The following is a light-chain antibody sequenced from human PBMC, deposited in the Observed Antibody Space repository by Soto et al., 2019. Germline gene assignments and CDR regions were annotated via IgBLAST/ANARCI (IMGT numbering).Light chain of an antibody. CDR2: KAS. V-gene: IGKV1-5*03. Sequence: DIQMPQSPSTLSASVGDRVTITCRASQSSSTWLAWYQQKAGKAPKLLIYKASSLEGGVPSRFSGSGSGTEFNITISSLQPDDFATYYCQQYKTYPLTVGGGTTVDIK. CDR3: QQYKTYPLT. J-gene: IGKJ4*01. CDR1: QSSSTW.